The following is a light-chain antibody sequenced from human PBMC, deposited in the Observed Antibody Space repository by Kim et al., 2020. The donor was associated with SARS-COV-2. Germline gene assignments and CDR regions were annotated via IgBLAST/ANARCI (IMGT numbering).Light chain of an antibody. CDR3: NSRDSSGNSYF. Sequence: ALGQTVRSTGQGDSLRTYYASWYRKKPGQAPVLVIYDENNRPSGIPDRFSASSSGNTASLTITGAQAEDEADYYCNSRDSSGNSYFFGTGTKVTVL. CDR2: DEN. CDR1: SLRTYY. V-gene: IGLV3-19*01. J-gene: IGLJ1*01.